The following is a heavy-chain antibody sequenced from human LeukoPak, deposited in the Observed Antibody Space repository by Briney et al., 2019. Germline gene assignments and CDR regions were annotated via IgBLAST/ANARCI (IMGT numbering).Heavy chain of an antibody. CDR1: GFTFSSYA. D-gene: IGHD2-2*01. J-gene: IGHJ4*02. Sequence: GGSLRLSCSASGFTFSSYAMHWVRQAPGKGLEYVSAISSNGGSTYYADSVKGRFTISRDNSKNTLYLQMSSLRAEDTAVYYCVPRDAAAMRTIEEPLDFWGQETLVTVSS. CDR2: ISSNGGST. V-gene: IGHV3-64D*06. CDR3: VPRDAAAMRTIEEPLDF.